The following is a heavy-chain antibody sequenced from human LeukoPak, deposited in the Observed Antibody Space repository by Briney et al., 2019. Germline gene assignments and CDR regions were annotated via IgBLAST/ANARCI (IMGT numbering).Heavy chain of an antibody. D-gene: IGHD5-18*01. V-gene: IGHV4-38-2*02. CDR3: ARVGTAMATDY. Sequence: SETLSLTCTVSGYSISSGYYWGWIRQPPGKGLEWIGSIYHSGSTYYNPSLKGRVTISVDTSKNQFSLKLSSVTAADTAVYYCARVGTAMATDYWGQGTLVTVSS. CDR2: IYHSGST. J-gene: IGHJ4*02. CDR1: GYSISSGYY.